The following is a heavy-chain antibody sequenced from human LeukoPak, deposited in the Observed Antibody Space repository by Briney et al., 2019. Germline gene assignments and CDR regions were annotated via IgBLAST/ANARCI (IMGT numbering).Heavy chain of an antibody. CDR2: IIPIFGTA. Sequence: GASVKVSCKASGYTFTSYGISWVRQAPGQGLEWMGGIIPIFGTANYAQKFQGRVTITADKSTSTAYMELSSLRSEDTAVYYCASGIVATITAYYYYMDVWGKGTTVTVSS. D-gene: IGHD5-12*01. CDR1: GYTFTSYG. J-gene: IGHJ6*03. CDR3: ASGIVATITAYYYYMDV. V-gene: IGHV1-69*06.